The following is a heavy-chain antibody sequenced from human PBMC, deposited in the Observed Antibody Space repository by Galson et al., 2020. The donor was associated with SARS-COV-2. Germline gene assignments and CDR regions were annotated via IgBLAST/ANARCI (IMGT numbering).Heavy chain of an antibody. CDR2: INPIFGTA. CDR3: ASWGAYDSSGYYYDY. CDR1: GGTFSSYA. D-gene: IGHD3-22*01. V-gene: IGHV1-69*13. Sequence: SVTVSCKASGGTFSSYAISWVRQAPGQGLEWMGGINPIFGTANYAQKFQGRVTITADESTSTAYMELSSLRSEDTAVYYCASWGAYDSSGYYYDYWGQGTLVTVSS. J-gene: IGHJ4*02.